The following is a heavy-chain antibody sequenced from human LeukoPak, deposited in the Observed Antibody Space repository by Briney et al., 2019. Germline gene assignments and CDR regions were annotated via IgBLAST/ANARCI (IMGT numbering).Heavy chain of an antibody. J-gene: IGHJ4*02. D-gene: IGHD6-6*01. CDR2: IIPIFGTA. V-gene: IGHV1-69*13. CDR1: GGTFSSYA. CDR3: ARAQEISSSSGGYFDY. Sequence: SVKVSCKASGGTFSSYAISWVRQAPGQGLEWMGGIIPIFGTANYAQKFQGRVTITADESTSTAYMELSSLRSEDTAVYYCARAQEISSSSGGYFDYWGQGTLVTVSS.